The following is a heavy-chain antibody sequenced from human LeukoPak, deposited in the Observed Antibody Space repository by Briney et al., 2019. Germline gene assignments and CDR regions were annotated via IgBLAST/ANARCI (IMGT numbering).Heavy chain of an antibody. CDR3: ARDGSKYYYYYYGMDV. Sequence: GRSLRLSCAASGFTFSGYAMHWVRQAPGKGLEWVANIKQDGSEKYYVDSVKGRFTISRDNAKNSLYLQMNSLRAEDTAVYYCARDGSKYYYYYYGMDVWGQGTTVTVSS. CDR2: IKQDGSEK. J-gene: IGHJ6*02. CDR1: GFTFSGYA. V-gene: IGHV3-7*03.